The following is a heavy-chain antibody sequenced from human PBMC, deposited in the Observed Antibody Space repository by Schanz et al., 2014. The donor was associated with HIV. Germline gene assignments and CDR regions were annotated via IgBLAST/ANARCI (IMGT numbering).Heavy chain of an antibody. CDR3: ARERYCTTTSCYWFDP. D-gene: IGHD2-2*01. V-gene: IGHV4-31*03. Sequence: VQLQESGPGLVKPSQTLSLTCTVSGGSISSGDYYWSWIRQHPGKGLDWIGYIYYSGSTYYNPSLKSRVTISLDTSKNQFSLKLNSVTAADTAMYYCARERYCTTTSCYWFDPWGQGTLVTVSS. CDR2: IYYSGST. CDR1: GGSISSGDYY. J-gene: IGHJ5*02.